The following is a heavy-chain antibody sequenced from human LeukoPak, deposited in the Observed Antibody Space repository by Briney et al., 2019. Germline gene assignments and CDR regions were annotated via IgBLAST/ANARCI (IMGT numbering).Heavy chain of an antibody. CDR3: ARDGSARYYFDY. V-gene: IGHV4-59*01. J-gene: IGHJ4*02. CDR1: GFTFSSYS. CDR2: IYYSGST. Sequence: PGGSLRLSCAASGFTFSSYSMNWIRQPPGKGLEWIGYIYYSGSTNYNPSLKSRVTISVDTSKNQFSLKLSSVTAADTAMYYCARDGSARYYFDYWGQGTLVTVSS.